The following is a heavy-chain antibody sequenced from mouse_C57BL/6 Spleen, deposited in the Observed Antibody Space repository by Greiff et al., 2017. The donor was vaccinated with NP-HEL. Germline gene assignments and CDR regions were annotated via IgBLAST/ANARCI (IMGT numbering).Heavy chain of an antibody. CDR2: IYPGDGDT. D-gene: IGHD3-2*02. J-gene: IGHJ3*01. Sequence: QVQLQQSGAELVKPGASVKISCKASGYAFSSYWMNWVKQRPGKGLEWIGQIYPGDGDTNYNGKFKGKATLTADKSSSPAYMQLSSLTSEDSAVYFCARRDSSGYLAYWGQGTLVTVSA. V-gene: IGHV1-80*01. CDR1: GYAFSSYW. CDR3: ARRDSSGYLAY.